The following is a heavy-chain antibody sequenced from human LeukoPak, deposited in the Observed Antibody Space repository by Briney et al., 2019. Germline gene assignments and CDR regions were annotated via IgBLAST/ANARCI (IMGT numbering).Heavy chain of an antibody. D-gene: IGHD5-18*01. CDR3: ARAGGVDTAMDANFDY. Sequence: SETLSLACTVSGGSISSYYWSWIRQPPGKGLEWIGYIYYNGGTNYNPSLRSRVTISVDTSKNHFSLRLSSVTAADTAMYYCARAGGVDTAMDANFDYWGQGTLVTVSS. J-gene: IGHJ4*02. CDR1: GGSISSYY. V-gene: IGHV4-59*01. CDR2: IYYNGGT.